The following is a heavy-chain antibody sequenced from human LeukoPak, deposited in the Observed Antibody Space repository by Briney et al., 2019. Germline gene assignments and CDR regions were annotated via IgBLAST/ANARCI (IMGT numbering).Heavy chain of an antibody. CDR3: AKDPGDKAVDRWFDP. J-gene: IGHJ5*02. Sequence: GGSLRLSCAATGFSFTTYWMSWVRQAPGKGLEWVANVKEDGSDKYYVDSVKGRFSISRDNAKNSLYLQMSSLRAEDTAVYYCAKDPGDKAVDRWFDPWGQGTLVTVSS. D-gene: IGHD6-19*01. CDR2: VKEDGSDK. CDR1: GFSFTTYW. V-gene: IGHV3-7*03.